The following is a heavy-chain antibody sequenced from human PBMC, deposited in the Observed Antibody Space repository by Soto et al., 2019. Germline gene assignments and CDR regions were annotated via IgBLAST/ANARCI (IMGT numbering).Heavy chain of an antibody. V-gene: IGHV1-18*01. D-gene: IGHD1-26*01. J-gene: IGHJ5*02. CDR2: ISAYNYNT. CDR1: GYTFTSYG. CDR3: ARVVGALGHGFDP. Sequence: QVQLVQSGAEVKKPGASVKVSCKASGYTFTSYGLSWVRQAPGQGLEWMGRISAYNYNTNYAQKLQGRVTMTTDTAPSTAYMELRSRRSDDTAVNSCARVVGALGHGFDPWGQGTLVTVSS.